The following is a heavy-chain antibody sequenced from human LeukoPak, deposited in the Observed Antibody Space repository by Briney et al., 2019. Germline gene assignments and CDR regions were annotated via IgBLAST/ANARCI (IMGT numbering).Heavy chain of an antibody. V-gene: IGHV1-2*02. CDR1: GYSFIDYY. Sequence: GASVKVSCKTSGYSFIDYYIHWMRQAPGQGLEWGGGIDPHSGGTNYAQKFQGRVTMTRDTSISTAYMELSRLRSDDTAVYYCAGAGLEDDSSGSTSDYWGQGTLVTVSS. CDR3: AGAGLEDDSSGSTSDY. D-gene: IGHD3-22*01. CDR2: IDPHSGGT. J-gene: IGHJ4*02.